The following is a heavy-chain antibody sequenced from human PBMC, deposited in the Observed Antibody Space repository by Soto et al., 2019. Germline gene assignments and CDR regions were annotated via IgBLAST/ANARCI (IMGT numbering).Heavy chain of an antibody. Sequence: PSETLSLTCPFSGCSISGYYCSWIRQPPGKGLEWIGHIYYSGSTNYNPSLKSRVTISVDTSKNQFSLKLSSVTAADTAVYYCARGLYRSSWYLGSWGQGTLVTVSS. CDR3: ARGLYRSSWYLGS. J-gene: IGHJ5*02. CDR1: GCSISGYY. CDR2: IYYSGST. D-gene: IGHD6-13*01. V-gene: IGHV4-59*01.